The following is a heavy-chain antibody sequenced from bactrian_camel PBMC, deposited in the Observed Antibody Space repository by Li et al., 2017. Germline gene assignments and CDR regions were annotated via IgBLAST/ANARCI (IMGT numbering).Heavy chain of an antibody. D-gene: IGHD4*01. J-gene: IGHJ4*01. CDR1: GYTYRGKC. Sequence: HVQLVESGGGSVQAGGSLTLSCVASGYTYRGKCMAWFRQIPGQEREGVAAVEISSGNSFYADSVKGRFTISKGNAGNMLYLQMNSLSPEDTATYFCWTDTLSLACDYRDFIAARWGQGTQVTVS. V-gene: IGHV3S1*01. CDR2: VEISSGNS. CDR3: WTDTLSLACDYRDFIAAR.